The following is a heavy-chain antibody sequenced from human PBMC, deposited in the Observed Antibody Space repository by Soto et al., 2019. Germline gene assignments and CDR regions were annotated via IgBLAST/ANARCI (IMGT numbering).Heavy chain of an antibody. CDR2: INHSGST. V-gene: IGHV4-34*01. Sequence: PSETLSLTCAVYGGSFSGYYWSWIRQPPGKGLEWIGEINHSGSTNYNPSLKSRVTISVDTSKNQFSLKLSSVTAADTAVYYCASLRVAEYSDIDYWGQETLVTVSS. CDR3: ASLRVAEYSDIDY. J-gene: IGHJ4*02. D-gene: IGHD3-3*01. CDR1: GGSFSGYY.